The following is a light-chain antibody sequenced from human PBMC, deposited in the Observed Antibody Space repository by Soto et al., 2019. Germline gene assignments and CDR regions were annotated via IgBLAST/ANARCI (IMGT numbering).Light chain of an antibody. J-gene: IGKJ1*01. Sequence: EIVLTQSPGTLSLSPGERATLSCRASQSVSSSYLAWYQQKPGQAPRLLIYDASSRATGIPERFSGSGSGTDFNITLSRLEPEDLAVYYCQQYGSSPETFGQGTKVEI. CDR1: QSVSSSY. V-gene: IGKV3-20*01. CDR3: QQYGSSPET. CDR2: DAS.